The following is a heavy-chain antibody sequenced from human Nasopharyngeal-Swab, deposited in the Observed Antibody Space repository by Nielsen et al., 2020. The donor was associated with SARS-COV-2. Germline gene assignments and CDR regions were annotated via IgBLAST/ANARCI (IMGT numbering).Heavy chain of an antibody. CDR1: GGSFSGYY. CDR2: INHSGST. D-gene: IGHD3-22*01. V-gene: IGHV4-34*01. CDR3: ATYYYDSSGYYLFDY. Sequence: SDTLSLTCAVYGGSFSGYYWSWIRQPPGKGLEWIGEINHSGSTNYNPSLKSRVTISVDTSKNQFSLKLSSVTAADTAVYYCATYYYDSSGYYLFDYWGQGTLVTVSS. J-gene: IGHJ4*02.